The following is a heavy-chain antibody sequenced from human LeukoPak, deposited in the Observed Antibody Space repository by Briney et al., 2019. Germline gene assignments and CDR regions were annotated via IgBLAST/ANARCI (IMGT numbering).Heavy chain of an antibody. V-gene: IGHV1-2*02. J-gene: IGHJ4*02. D-gene: IGHD6-13*01. Sequence: VASVKVSCKASGYTFTGYYMHWVRQAPGQGLEWMGWINPSSGDTNSAQKFQGRVTMTRDTSISTAYMELTRLRSDDTAVYYCARGREYSSSWYALGYWGQGTLVTVSS. CDR3: ARGREYSSSWYALGY. CDR2: INPSSGDT. CDR1: GYTFTGYY.